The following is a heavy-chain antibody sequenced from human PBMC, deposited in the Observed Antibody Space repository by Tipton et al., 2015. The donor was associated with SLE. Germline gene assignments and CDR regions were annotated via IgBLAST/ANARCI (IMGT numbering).Heavy chain of an antibody. V-gene: IGHV3-23*01. CDR2: ISGSGGST. CDR3: AKATSPLGYFDY. J-gene: IGHJ4*02. Sequence: SLRLSCAASGFTFSSYAMSWVRQAPGKGLEWVSAISGSGGSTYYADSVKGRFTISRDNSKNTLYLQMNSLRAEDTAVYHCAKATSPLGYFDYWGQGTLVTVSS. CDR1: GFTFSSYA.